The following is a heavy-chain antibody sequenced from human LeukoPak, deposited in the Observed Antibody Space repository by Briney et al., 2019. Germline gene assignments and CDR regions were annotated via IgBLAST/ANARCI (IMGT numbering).Heavy chain of an antibody. D-gene: IGHD2-2*01. Sequence: ASVTVSCTASGYTLSRYGISWVRQAPGQGLEWMGWSSAYNENTNSALKVQGRVTMTTDTSTSTAYMELRSLRSDDTAVYYCARDLCSVEPAAPCYYFDYWGQGTLVTVSS. CDR2: SSAYNENT. CDR3: ARDLCSVEPAAPCYYFDY. V-gene: IGHV1-18*01. J-gene: IGHJ4*02. CDR1: GYTLSRYG.